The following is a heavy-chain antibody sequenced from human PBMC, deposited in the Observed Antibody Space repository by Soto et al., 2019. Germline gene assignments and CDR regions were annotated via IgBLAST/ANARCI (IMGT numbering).Heavy chain of an antibody. V-gene: IGHV3-33*01. J-gene: IGHJ4*02. D-gene: IGHD2-21*02. CDR1: GFTFSSYG. CDR3: AREGYRRLAYCGGDCYPPFYYFDY. Sequence: GGSLRLSCAASGFTFSSYGMHWVRQAPGKGLEWVAVIWHDGSNKYYADSVKGRFTISRDNSKNTLYLQMNSLRAEDTAVYYCAREGYRRLAYCGGDCYPPFYYFDYWGQGTLVTVSS. CDR2: IWHDGSNK.